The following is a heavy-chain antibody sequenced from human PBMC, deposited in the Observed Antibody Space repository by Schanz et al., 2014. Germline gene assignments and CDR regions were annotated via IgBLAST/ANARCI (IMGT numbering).Heavy chain of an antibody. V-gene: IGHV3-30*04. D-gene: IGHD2-2*01. CDR3: ARESSNDIVLVPGAVFDH. Sequence: QVQLVESGAGVVQPGRSLRLSCAASGFTFSSYALHWVRQAPGKGLEWVAFVPFDGSQKFYADSVKGRFTISRDNSKNTVYLQMNSLRPGDTAVYYCARESSNDIVLVPGAVFDHWGQGILVAVSS. CDR2: VPFDGSQK. J-gene: IGHJ4*02. CDR1: GFTFSSYA.